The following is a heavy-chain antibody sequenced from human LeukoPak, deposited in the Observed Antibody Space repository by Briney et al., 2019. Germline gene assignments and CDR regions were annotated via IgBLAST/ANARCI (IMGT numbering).Heavy chain of an antibody. CDR2: INWNGGST. CDR3: ARSGSYYTVYYFDY. J-gene: IGHJ4*02. Sequence: PGGSLRLSCAASGFTFSSYAMSWVRQAPGKGLEWVSGINWNGGSTGYADSVKGRFTISRDNAKNSLYLQMNSLRAEDTALYHCARSGSYYTVYYFDYWGQGTLVTVSS. D-gene: IGHD1-26*01. CDR1: GFTFSSYA. V-gene: IGHV3-20*01.